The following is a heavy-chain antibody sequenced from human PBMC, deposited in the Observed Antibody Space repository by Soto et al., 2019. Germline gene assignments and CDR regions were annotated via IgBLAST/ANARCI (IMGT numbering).Heavy chain of an antibody. J-gene: IGHJ5*02. D-gene: IGHD5-12*01. CDR3: ATSYDSGFDP. CDR1: GYTFTSYD. V-gene: IGHV1-18*01. Sequence: ASVKVSCKASGYTFTSYDINWVRQAPGQGPEWMGWISPKNGNTNYAQKFQGRVTMTTDTSTSTAYMELRRLRSDDTAVYYCATSYDSGFDPWGQGTLVTVSS. CDR2: ISPKNGNT.